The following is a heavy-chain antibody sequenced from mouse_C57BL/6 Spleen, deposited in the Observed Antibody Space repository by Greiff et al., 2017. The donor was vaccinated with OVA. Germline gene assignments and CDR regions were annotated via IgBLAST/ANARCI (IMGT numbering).Heavy chain of an antibody. D-gene: IGHD2-1*01. Sequence: EVKVVESGEGLVKPGGSLKLSCAASGFTFSSYAMSWVRQTPEKRLEWVAYISSGGDYIYYADTVKGRFTISRDNARNTLYLQMSSLKSEDTAMYYCTRGGIYYGNYSAWFAYWGQGTLVTVSA. CDR1: GFTFSSYA. V-gene: IGHV5-9-1*02. CDR2: ISSGGDYI. J-gene: IGHJ3*01. CDR3: TRGGIYYGNYSAWFAY.